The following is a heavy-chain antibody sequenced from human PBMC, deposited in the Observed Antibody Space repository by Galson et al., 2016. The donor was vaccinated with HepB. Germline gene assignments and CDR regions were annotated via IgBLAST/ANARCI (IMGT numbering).Heavy chain of an antibody. Sequence: SETLSLTCTVSGDSISTYYWSWIRQPPGEGLEWIGYIHYSGSTSYNPSLKSRVTISVDTSENQFSLRLRSVTAADTAVYYCAREAGRLGDGLVDGWGQGTTVTVSS. D-gene: IGHD3-16*01. J-gene: IGHJ6*02. CDR1: GDSISTYY. CDR3: AREAGRLGDGLVDG. V-gene: IGHV4-59*01. CDR2: IHYSGST.